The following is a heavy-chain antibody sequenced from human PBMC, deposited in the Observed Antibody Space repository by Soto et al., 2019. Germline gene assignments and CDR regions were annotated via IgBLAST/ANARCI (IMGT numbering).Heavy chain of an antibody. V-gene: IGHV6-1*01. J-gene: IGHJ6*02. D-gene: IGHD5-18*01. CDR3: ARWLGYSYGSGYYGMDV. Sequence: SQTLSLTCVISGDSVSSNSAAWNWIRQSPSRGLEWLGRTYYRSRWYNDYAVSVRSRITVNADTSKNQFSLHLNSLRAEDTAVYYCARWLGYSYGSGYYGMDVWGQGTTVTVSS. CDR2: TYYRSRWYN. CDR1: GDSVSSNSAA.